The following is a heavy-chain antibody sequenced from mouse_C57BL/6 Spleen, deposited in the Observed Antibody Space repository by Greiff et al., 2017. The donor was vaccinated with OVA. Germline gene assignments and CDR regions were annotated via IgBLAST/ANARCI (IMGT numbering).Heavy chain of an antibody. V-gene: IGHV1-7*01. CDR1: GYTFTSYW. CDR3: ASSLPGLYAMDY. D-gene: IGHD3-1*01. CDR2: ISPSSGYT. Sequence: VQLQQSGAELAKPGASVKLSCKASGYTFTSYWMHWVKQRPGQGLEWIGYISPSSGYTKYNQKFKDKATLTADKASSTAYMQLSSLTYEDSAVYYCASSLPGLYAMDYWGQGTSVTVSS. J-gene: IGHJ4*01.